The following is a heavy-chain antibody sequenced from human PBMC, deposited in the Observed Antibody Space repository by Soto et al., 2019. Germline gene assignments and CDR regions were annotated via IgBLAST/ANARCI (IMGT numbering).Heavy chain of an antibody. CDR3: ARVSPYYYDSSGYHYYYGMDV. CDR2: INPNSGGT. D-gene: IGHD3-22*01. CDR1: GYTFTGYY. V-gene: IGHV1-2*04. J-gene: IGHJ6*02. Sequence: VASVKVSCKASGYTFTGYYMHWVRQAPGQGLEWMGWINPNSGGTNYAQKFQGWVTMTRDTSISTAYMELSRLRSDDTAVYYCARVSPYYYDSSGYHYYYGMDVWGQGTTVTVSS.